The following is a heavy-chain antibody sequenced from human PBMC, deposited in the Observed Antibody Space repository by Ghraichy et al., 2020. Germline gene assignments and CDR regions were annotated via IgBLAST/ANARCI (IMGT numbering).Heavy chain of an antibody. V-gene: IGHV3-9*01. J-gene: IGHJ6*02. D-gene: IGHD3-9*01. CDR3: AKEGRDYDILTGYYNYGMDV. Sequence: SLNNSCAASGFTFDDYAMHWVRQAPGKGLEWVSGISWNSGSIGYADSVKGRFTISRDNAKNSLYLQMNSLRAEDTALYYCAKEGRDYDILTGYYNYGMDVWGQGTTVTVSS. CDR2: ISWNSGSI. CDR1: GFTFDDYA.